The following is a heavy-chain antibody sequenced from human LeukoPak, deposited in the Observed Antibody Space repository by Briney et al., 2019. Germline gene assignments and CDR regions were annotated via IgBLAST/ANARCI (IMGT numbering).Heavy chain of an antibody. Sequence: GGSLRLSCAASGFTFSSYAMHWVRQAPGKGLEWVAVISYDGSNKYYADSVKGRFTISRHNSKNTLYLQMNSLRAEDTAVYYCAKGRGQWLVGGFDYWGQGTLVTVSS. CDR1: GFTFSSYA. CDR3: AKGRGQWLVGGFDY. CDR2: ISYDGSNK. J-gene: IGHJ4*02. D-gene: IGHD6-19*01. V-gene: IGHV3-30*04.